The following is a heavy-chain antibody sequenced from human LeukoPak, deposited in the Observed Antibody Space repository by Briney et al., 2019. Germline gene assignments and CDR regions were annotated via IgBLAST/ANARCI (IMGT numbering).Heavy chain of an antibody. D-gene: IGHD4/OR15-4a*01. J-gene: IGHJ5*02. Sequence: GGSLRLSCAASGFTVSSNYMSWVRQAPGKGLEWVSVIYSGGSAYYADSVKGRFTISRDNSKNTVYLQMNSLRAEDTAVYYCAKGGPNFNWFDPWGQGTLVTVSS. CDR3: AKGGPNFNWFDP. CDR2: IYSGGSA. V-gene: IGHV3-53*05. CDR1: GFTVSSNY.